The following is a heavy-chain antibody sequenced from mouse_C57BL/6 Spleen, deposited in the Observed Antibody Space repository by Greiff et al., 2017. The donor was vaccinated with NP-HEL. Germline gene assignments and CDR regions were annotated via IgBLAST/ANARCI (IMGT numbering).Heavy chain of an antibody. CDR2: ILPGSGST. CDR1: GYTFTGYW. Sequence: VQLQQSGAELMKPGASVKLSCKATGYTFTGYWIEWVKQRPGHGLEWIGEILPGSGSTNYYEKFKGKATFTADTSSNTAYMQLSSLPTADYDIYYCARRDYYGSSYDAMDYWGQGTSVTVSS. J-gene: IGHJ4*01. V-gene: IGHV1-9*01. D-gene: IGHD1-1*01. CDR3: ARRDYYGSSYDAMDY.